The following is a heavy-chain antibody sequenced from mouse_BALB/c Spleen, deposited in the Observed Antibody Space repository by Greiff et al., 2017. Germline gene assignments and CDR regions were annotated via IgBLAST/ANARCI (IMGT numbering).Heavy chain of an antibody. CDR2: ISSGGSYT. CDR3: TRLWSPDY. CDR1: GFTFSSYT. D-gene: IGHD3-3*01. Sequence: EVMLVESGGGLVKPGGSLKLSCAASGFTFSSYTMSWVRQTPEKRLEWVATISSGGSYTYYPDSVKGRFTISRDNAKNTLYLQMSSLKSEDTALYYCTRLWSPDYWGQGTTLTVSS. V-gene: IGHV5-6-4*01. J-gene: IGHJ2*01.